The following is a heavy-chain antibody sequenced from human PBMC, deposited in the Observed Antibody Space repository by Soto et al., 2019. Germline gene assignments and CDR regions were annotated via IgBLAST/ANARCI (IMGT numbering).Heavy chain of an antibody. J-gene: IGHJ6*03. CDR2: INHSGST. CDR1: GGSFSGYY. CDR3: ARGGLIRTDIVVVPAASNYYYYYMDV. V-gene: IGHV4-34*01. D-gene: IGHD2-2*01. Sequence: SETLSLTCAVYGGSFSGYYWSWIRQPPGKGLEWIGEINHSGSTNYNPSLKSRVTISVDTSKNQFSLKLSSVTAADTAVYYCARGGLIRTDIVVVPAASNYYYYYMDVWGKGTTVTVSS.